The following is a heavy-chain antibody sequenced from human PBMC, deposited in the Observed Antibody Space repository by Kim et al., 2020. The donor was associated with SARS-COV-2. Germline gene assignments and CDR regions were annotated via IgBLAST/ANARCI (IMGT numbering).Heavy chain of an antibody. CDR3: ARGSEGAFDI. J-gene: IGHJ3*02. CDR2: MSPYSGHT. CDR1: GYTFTNKD. V-gene: IGHV1-8*01. Sequence: ASVKVSCKASGYTFTNKDINWVRQAPGQGLEWMGWMSPYSGHTGYAQKVQGRVTMTRNTSIATAYMELSSLRSDDTAVDYCARGSEGAFDICGQGTVVTV.